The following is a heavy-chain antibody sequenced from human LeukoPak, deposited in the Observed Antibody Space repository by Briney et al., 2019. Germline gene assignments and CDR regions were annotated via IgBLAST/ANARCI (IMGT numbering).Heavy chain of an antibody. CDR3: ARAPYCSGGSCMALIMFDP. Sequence: PGGSLRLPCAASEFTVSSNYMSWVRQAPGKGLEWVSVIYSGGSTYYADSVRGRFTISRDNSKNTLYLQMNSLRAEDTAVYYCARAPYCSGGSCMALIMFDPWGQGTLVTVSS. CDR1: EFTVSSNY. CDR2: IYSGGST. J-gene: IGHJ5*02. D-gene: IGHD2-15*01. V-gene: IGHV3-53*01.